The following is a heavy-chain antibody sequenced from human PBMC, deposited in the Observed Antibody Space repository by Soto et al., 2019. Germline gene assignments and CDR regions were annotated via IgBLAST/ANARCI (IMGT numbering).Heavy chain of an antibody. CDR1: GFSLSSTRMA. Sequence: QITLKESGPTLVKPTQTLTLTCTFSGFSLSSTRMAVGWIRQPPGKALAWLALIYWDDDKRYSPFLKSRLTITKDTSKNKVVLTMSNMDPVDTARYYCAHIVVACLGYYFDYWGQGTLVTVSS. CDR2: IYWDDDK. J-gene: IGHJ4*02. CDR3: AHIVVACLGYYFDY. D-gene: IGHD5-12*01. V-gene: IGHV2-5*02.